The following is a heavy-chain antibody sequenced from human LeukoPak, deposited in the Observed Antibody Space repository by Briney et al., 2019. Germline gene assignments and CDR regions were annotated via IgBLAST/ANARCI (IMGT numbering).Heavy chain of an antibody. CDR1: GGSISSYY. J-gene: IGHJ4*02. CDR3: AREDHYYGSGSYFY. D-gene: IGHD3-10*01. CDR2: IYYSGST. V-gene: IGHV4-59*01. Sequence: PSETLSLTCTVSGGSISSYYWSWIRQPPGKGLEWIGYIYYSGSTNYNPSLKSRVTISVDTSKNQFSLKLSSVTAADTAVYYCAREDHYYGSGSYFYWGQGTLVTVSS.